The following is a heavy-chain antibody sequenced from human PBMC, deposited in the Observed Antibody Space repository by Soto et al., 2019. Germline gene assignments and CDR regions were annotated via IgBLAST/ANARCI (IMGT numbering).Heavy chain of an antibody. Sequence: QVQLVQSGAEVKKPGSSVKVSCKASGGTFSSYAISWVRQAPGQGLEWMGGIITISGTENYAQKFQGRVTITADEFTSTAYMELSSLRAEDTAVYYCARSQGSSTSLEIYYYYYYGMDVWGHWTTVTVSS. D-gene: IGHD2-2*01. V-gene: IGHV1-69*01. J-gene: IGHJ6*02. CDR2: IITISGTE. CDR3: ARSQGSSTSLEIYYYYYYGMDV. CDR1: GGTFSSYA.